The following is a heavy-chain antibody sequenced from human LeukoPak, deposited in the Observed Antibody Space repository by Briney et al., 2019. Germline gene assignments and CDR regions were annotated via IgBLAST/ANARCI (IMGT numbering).Heavy chain of an antibody. Sequence: GGSLRLSCVVSGFTFNNYGMSWVRQAPGKGLEWVSVITGSGGTTYYADSVKGRFTISRDNSKNTLFLQMNSLRAEDTAVYYCAKDHDYVWGSYRFPPPFDYWGQGTLVTVSS. CDR3: AKDHDYVWGSYRFPPPFDY. V-gene: IGHV3-23*01. CDR1: GFTFNNYG. D-gene: IGHD3-16*02. J-gene: IGHJ4*02. CDR2: ITGSGGTT.